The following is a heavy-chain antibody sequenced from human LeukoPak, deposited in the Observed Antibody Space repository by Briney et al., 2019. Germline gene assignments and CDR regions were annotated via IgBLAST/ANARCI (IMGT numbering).Heavy chain of an antibody. V-gene: IGHV1-18*01. CDR1: GFTFTSYG. CDR3: ARGGALTSFDS. CDR2: ISAYNGKT. J-gene: IGHJ4*02. Sequence: ASVKVSCKASGFTFTSYGISWVRQAPGQGLEWMGWISAYNGKTNYAQKFQGRVTMSTDTSTSTAYMDLRSLRSDDTAVYYCARGGALTSFDSWGQGTLITVSS. D-gene: IGHD1-26*01.